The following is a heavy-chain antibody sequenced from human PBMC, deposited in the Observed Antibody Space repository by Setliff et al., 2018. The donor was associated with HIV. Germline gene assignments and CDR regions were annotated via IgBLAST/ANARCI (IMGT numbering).Heavy chain of an antibody. CDR1: GYTFTNYA. V-gene: IGHV7-4-1*02. Sequence: GASVKVSCKGSGYTFTNYAINWVRQAPGQGLERMGWINTNTGHPIYARGFTGRFVFSLDTSVNTAFLQINSLKADDTALYYCAREIYDWGQGTLVTVSS. CDR3: AREIYD. D-gene: IGHD4-17*01. CDR2: INTNTGHP. J-gene: IGHJ4*02.